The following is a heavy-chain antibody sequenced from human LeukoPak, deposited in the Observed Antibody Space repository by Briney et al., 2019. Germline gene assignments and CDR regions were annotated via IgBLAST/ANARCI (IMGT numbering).Heavy chain of an antibody. Sequence: SETLSLTCTVSGYSISSGYYWGWIRQPPGKGLGWIGSIYHSGSTYYNPSLKSRVTISVDTSKNQFSLKLSSVTAADTAVYYCAAIRFLEWTTFDYWGQGTLVTVSS. V-gene: IGHV4-38-2*02. D-gene: IGHD3-3*01. CDR1: GYSISSGYY. CDR2: IYHSGST. CDR3: AAIRFLEWTTFDY. J-gene: IGHJ4*02.